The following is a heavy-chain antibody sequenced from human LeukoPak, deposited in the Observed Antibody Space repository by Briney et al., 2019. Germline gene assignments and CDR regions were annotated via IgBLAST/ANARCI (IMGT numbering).Heavy chain of an antibody. Sequence: SQTLSLTCTVSGGSISSGSYYWSWIRQPAGKGLEWIGRIYTSGSTNYNPSLKSRVTISVDTSKNQFSLKLSSVTAADTAVYYCARQRVRRWLVGDFFDYWGQGTLVTVSS. V-gene: IGHV4-61*02. J-gene: IGHJ4*02. D-gene: IGHD6-19*01. CDR2: IYTSGST. CDR3: ARQRVRRWLVGDFFDY. CDR1: GGSISSGSYY.